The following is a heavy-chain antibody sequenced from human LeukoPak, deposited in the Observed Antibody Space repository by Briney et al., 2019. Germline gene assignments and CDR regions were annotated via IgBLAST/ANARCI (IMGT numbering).Heavy chain of an antibody. CDR2: ISAYNGNT. CDR1: GYTFTSYG. CDR3: ARARSGYQLYNWFDP. D-gene: IGHD2-2*01. Sequence: ASVKVSCKASGYTFTSYGISWVRQAPGQGLEWMGWISAYNGNTNYAQKLQGRVTMTTDTSTSTAYMELRSLRPDDTAVYYCARARSGYQLYNWFDPWGRGTLVTVSS. J-gene: IGHJ5*02. V-gene: IGHV1-18*01.